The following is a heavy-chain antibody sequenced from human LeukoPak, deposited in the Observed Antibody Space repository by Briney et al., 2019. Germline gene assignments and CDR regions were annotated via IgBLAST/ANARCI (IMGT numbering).Heavy chain of an antibody. D-gene: IGHD4-17*01. J-gene: IGHJ5*02. CDR3: IVFGDSNH. V-gene: IGHV3-7*03. CDR2: IKRDGSEK. CDR1: GFTFSRHW. Sequence: GGSLRLSCAASGFTFSRHWMTWVRQAPGKGLEWVANIKRDGSEKNYVDSVKGRFTISRDTSKNTLYLQINSLRVEDTAVYYCIVFGDSNHWGQGTLVTVSS.